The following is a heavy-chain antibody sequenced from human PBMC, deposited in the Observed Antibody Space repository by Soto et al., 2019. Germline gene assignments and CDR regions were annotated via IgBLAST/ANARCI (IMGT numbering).Heavy chain of an antibody. CDR1: GGTFSSYA. D-gene: IGHD3-16*01. CDR3: ASAPGGGAYGSHFDY. J-gene: IGHJ4*02. V-gene: IGHV1-69*13. CDR2: IIPIFGTA. Sequence: SVKVSCKASGGTFSSYAISWVRQAPGQGLEWMGGIIPIFGTANYAQKFQGRVTITADESTSTAYMELSSLRSEDTAVYYCASAPGGGAYGSHFDYWGQGTLVTVSS.